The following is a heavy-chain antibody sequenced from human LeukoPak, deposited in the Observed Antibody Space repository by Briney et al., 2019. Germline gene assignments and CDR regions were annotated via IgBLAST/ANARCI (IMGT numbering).Heavy chain of an antibody. V-gene: IGHV3-48*03. CDR2: ISSSGSTI. Sequence: GGSLRLSCAASGFTFSSYEMNWVRQAPGKGLEWVSYISSSGSTIYYADSVKGRFTISRDNAKNSLYLQMNSLRAEDTAVYYCARAGYYYDSSGYYYYFDYWGQGTLVTVSS. D-gene: IGHD3-22*01. CDR1: GFTFSSYE. CDR3: ARAGYYYDSSGYYYYFDY. J-gene: IGHJ4*02.